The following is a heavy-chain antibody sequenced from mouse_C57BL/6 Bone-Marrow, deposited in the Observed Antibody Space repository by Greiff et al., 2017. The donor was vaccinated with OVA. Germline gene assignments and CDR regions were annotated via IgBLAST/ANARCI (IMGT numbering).Heavy chain of an antibody. J-gene: IGHJ2*01. Sequence: VQLQQSGAELVRPGASVTLSCKASGYTFTDYEMHWVKQTPVHGLEWIGAIDPETGGTAYNQKFKGKAILTADKSSSTAYMELRSLTSEDSAVYYCTRDYYGRYYFDYWGQGTTLTVSS. CDR1: GYTFTDYE. CDR2: IDPETGGT. CDR3: TRDYYGRYYFDY. V-gene: IGHV1-15*01. D-gene: IGHD1-1*01.